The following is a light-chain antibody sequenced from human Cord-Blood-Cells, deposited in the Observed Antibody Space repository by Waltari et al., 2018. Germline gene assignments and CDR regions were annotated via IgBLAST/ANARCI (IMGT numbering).Light chain of an antibody. Sequence: DIVMTQSPDSLAVSLGERATIHCKSSQSVLYSSNKKNYLAWYQHKPGQPPKLLIYWASTRESGVPDRFSGSGSGTDFTLTISSLQAEDVAVYYCQQYYSTPFTFGPGTKVDIK. CDR1: QSVLYSSNKKNY. V-gene: IGKV4-1*01. J-gene: IGKJ3*01. CDR2: WAS. CDR3: QQYYSTPFT.